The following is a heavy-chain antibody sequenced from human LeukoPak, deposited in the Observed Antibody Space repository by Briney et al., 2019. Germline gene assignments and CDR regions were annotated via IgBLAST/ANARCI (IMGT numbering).Heavy chain of an antibody. CDR1: GFTFNTYN. V-gene: IGHV3-21*01. Sequence: GGSLRLSCVASGFTFNTYNMNWVRQAPGKGLEWVSSITSSSSYIYYADSVKGRFTISRDNAKNSLYLQMNSLRAEDTAVYYCARDSVHDYGDYVDYFDYWGQGTLVTVSS. J-gene: IGHJ4*02. CDR3: ARDSVHDYGDYVDYFDY. CDR2: ITSSSSYI. D-gene: IGHD4-17*01.